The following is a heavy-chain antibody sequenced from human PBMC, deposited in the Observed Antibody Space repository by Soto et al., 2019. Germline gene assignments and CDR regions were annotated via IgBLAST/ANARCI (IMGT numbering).Heavy chain of an antibody. V-gene: IGHV3-33*01. CDR1: GLTFSTYG. Sequence: PGRSLRLSCAASGLTFSTYGMHWVRQAPGKGREWVAVIWYDGSNKYYADSVKGRFTVSRDNSKNTLYLQMSSLRADDTAVYYCERSPEGYSYGYCADYWGQGTLVTVSS. D-gene: IGHD5-18*01. J-gene: IGHJ4*02. CDR3: ERSPEGYSYGYCADY. CDR2: IWYDGSNK.